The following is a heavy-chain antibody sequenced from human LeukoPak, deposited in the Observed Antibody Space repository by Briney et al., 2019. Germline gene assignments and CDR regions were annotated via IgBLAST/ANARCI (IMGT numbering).Heavy chain of an antibody. Sequence: ASVKVSCKASGYTFTSYDINWVRQATGQGLEWMGWMNPNSGNTGYAQKFQGRVTITRNTSISTAYMELSSLRSEDTAVYYCARGGDDFWTGLKPFDYWGQGTLVTVSS. CDR1: GYTFTSYD. CDR2: MNPNSGNT. D-gene: IGHD3/OR15-3a*01. J-gene: IGHJ4*02. CDR3: ARGGDDFWTGLKPFDY. V-gene: IGHV1-8*03.